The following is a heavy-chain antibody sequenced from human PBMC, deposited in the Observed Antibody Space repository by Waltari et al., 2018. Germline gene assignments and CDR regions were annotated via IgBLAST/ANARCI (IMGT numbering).Heavy chain of an antibody. Sequence: QVQLRESGPGVVKPLETLSLNCAVSGGSINTGYYSPWNWIRQPPGKGLKLLGFCQDRGKPKYNPSLKGRVAISIHTSKNQYSLRLTSVTVADTATYYCARGQWGAAGTQEWYYFDLWGRGTLVTVSS. CDR2: CQDRGKP. J-gene: IGHJ2*01. CDR1: GGSINTGYYS. V-gene: IGHV4-61*01. D-gene: IGHD3-3*01. CDR3: ARGQWGAAGTQEWYYFDL.